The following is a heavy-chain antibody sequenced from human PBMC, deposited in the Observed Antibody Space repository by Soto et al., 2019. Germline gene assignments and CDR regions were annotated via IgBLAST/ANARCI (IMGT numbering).Heavy chain of an antibody. CDR2: ITPFNGNT. Sequence: GASVKVSCKASGYTFTYRYLHWVRQAPGQALEWMGWITPFNGNTNYAQKFQDRVTITRDRSMSTAYMELSSLRSEDTAMYYCAARTIPFGVVTELVDYWGQGTLVTVSS. V-gene: IGHV1-45*02. D-gene: IGHD3-3*01. CDR3: AARTIPFGVVTELVDY. J-gene: IGHJ4*02. CDR1: GYTFTYRY.